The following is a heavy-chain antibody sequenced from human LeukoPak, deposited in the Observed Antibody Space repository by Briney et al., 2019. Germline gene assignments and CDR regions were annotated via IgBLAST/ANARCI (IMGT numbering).Heavy chain of an antibody. Sequence: GGSLRLSCIDSGFTFSTSELNWVRQAPGTGLEWLAFINSRNTIYYADSVRGRFTISRGNAKNSLYLQMNSLTVEDTAVYYCVSGVAMDVWGQGTTVTVSS. V-gene: IGHV3-48*03. CDR1: GFTFSTSE. CDR2: INSRNTI. D-gene: IGHD3-10*01. CDR3: VSGVAMDV. J-gene: IGHJ6*02.